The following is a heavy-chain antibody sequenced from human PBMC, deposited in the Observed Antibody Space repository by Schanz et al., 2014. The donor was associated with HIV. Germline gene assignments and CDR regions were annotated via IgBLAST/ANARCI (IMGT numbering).Heavy chain of an antibody. Sequence: QVQLQQWGAGLLKPSETLSLTCAVSGGAAKGDYWTWIRQPPGKGLEWIGGINHSGKTNFYPSLKSRVTILFTTSKNKSSLKLSSVTAADTAVYYCARGIRRDCRSPSCNTGWFDPWGQGTLVTVSS. D-gene: IGHD2-2*02. CDR1: GGAAKGDY. CDR3: ARGIRRDCRSPSCNTGWFDP. J-gene: IGHJ5*02. CDR2: INHSGKT. V-gene: IGHV4-34*02.